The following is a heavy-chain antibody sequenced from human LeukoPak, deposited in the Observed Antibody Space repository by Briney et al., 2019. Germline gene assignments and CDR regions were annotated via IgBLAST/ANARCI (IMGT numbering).Heavy chain of an antibody. Sequence: PSETLSLTCAVYGGSFSGYYWSWIRQPPGKGLEWIGYIYYSGRSNYNPSLKSRVTISVDTSKNQFSLKLSSVTAADTAVYYCARGKKSSYDSSGYYSTHHFDYWGLGTLVTVSS. CDR3: ARGKKSSYDSSGYYSTHHFDY. CDR1: GGSFSGYY. D-gene: IGHD3-22*01. V-gene: IGHV4-59*01. J-gene: IGHJ4*02. CDR2: IYYSGRS.